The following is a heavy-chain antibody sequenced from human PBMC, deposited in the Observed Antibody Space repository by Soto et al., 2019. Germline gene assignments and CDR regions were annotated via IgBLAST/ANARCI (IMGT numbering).Heavy chain of an antibody. CDR1: GGTFSSYA. Sequence: SVKVSCKASGGTFSSYAISWVRQAPGHGLEWMGGIIPIFGTANYAQKLQGRVTITADKSTSTAYMELSSLRSEHTAVYYCARYPRGFWSGYFSPYYFDYWGQGTLVTVSS. J-gene: IGHJ4*02. CDR2: IIPIFGTA. V-gene: IGHV1-69*06. D-gene: IGHD3-3*01. CDR3: ARYPRGFWSGYFSPYYFDY.